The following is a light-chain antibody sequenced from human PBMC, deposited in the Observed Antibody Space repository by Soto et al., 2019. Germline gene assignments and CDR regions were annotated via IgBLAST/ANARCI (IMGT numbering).Light chain of an antibody. CDR2: RNN. CDR3: AAWDDSLSGVV. V-gene: IGLV1-47*01. J-gene: IGLJ2*01. Sequence: QSVLTQPPSASGTPGQRGTISCSGSSSNIGSNYVFWYQHLPGTAPKLLIYRNNQRPSGVPDRFSGSKSGTSASLAISGLRSEDETDYYCAAWDDSLSGVVFGGATKLTVL. CDR1: SSNIGSNY.